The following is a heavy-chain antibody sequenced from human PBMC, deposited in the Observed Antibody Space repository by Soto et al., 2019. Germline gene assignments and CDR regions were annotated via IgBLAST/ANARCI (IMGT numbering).Heavy chain of an antibody. J-gene: IGHJ6*02. CDR2: IIPIFGTA. V-gene: IGHV1-69*13. Sequence: SVKVSCKASGGTFSSYAISWVRQAPGQGLEWMGGIIPIFGTANYAQKFQGRVTITADESKNQFSLRLSSVTAADTAVYFCARFSALGKDYGVDVWGQGTTVTVSS. CDR1: GGTFSSYA. CDR3: ARFSALGKDYGVDV. D-gene: IGHD3-3*02.